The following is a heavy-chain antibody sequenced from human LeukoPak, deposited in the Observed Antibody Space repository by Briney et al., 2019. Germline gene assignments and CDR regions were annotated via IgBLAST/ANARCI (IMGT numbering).Heavy chain of an antibody. CDR1: GYTFTSYD. CDR2: MNPNSGNT. Sequence: GASVKVSCKASGYTFTSYDINWVRQATGQGLEWMGWMNPNSGNTGYAQKFQGRVAMTRNTSISTAYMELSSLRSEDTAVYYCARTLGYRSSTSCYRPRNMDVWGKGTTVTVSS. V-gene: IGHV1-8*01. CDR3: ARTLGYRSSTSCYRPRNMDV. J-gene: IGHJ6*03. D-gene: IGHD2-2*01.